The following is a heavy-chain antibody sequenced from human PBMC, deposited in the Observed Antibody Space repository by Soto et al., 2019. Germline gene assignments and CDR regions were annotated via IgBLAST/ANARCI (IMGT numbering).Heavy chain of an antibody. D-gene: IGHD5-12*01. Sequence: QVQLQESGPGLVEPSQTVSLACAVSGASMSSGGHSWSWVRQSPGRGLEWIGYIYYTGATYYNPSLKSRVILSIYRPDCQCCLNFRSVPASDTSVHYCPRASPRPSPRGDLWGQWTTVGVSS. CDR1: GASMSSGGHS. V-gene: IGHV4-30-2*06. CDR2: IYYTGAT. J-gene: IGHJ6*02. CDR3: PRASPRPSPRGDL.